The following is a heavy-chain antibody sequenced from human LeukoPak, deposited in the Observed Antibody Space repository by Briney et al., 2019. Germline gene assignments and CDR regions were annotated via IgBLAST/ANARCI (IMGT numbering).Heavy chain of an antibody. J-gene: IGHJ3*02. CDR2: ISSSGTTI. CDR1: GFTFSSFE. D-gene: IGHD3-22*01. CDR3: ARGSSYYVNDAFDM. V-gene: IGHV3-48*03. Sequence: GGSLRLSCAASGFTFSSFEMNWVRQAPGKGLEWLAYISSSGTTIYYADSVKGRFTISRDNAKNSLYLQMNSLRAEDTAVYYCARGSSYYVNDAFDMWGRGTMVTVSS.